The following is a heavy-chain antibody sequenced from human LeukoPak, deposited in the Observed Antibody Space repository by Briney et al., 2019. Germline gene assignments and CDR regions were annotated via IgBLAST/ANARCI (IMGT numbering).Heavy chain of an antibody. CDR2: IIPIFGTA. Sequence: SVKVSCKASGGTFSSYAISWVRQAPGQGLEWMGGIIPIFGTANYAQKFQGRVTITTDESTSTAYMELSSLRSEDTAVYYCAREDTIFGVVIALTGWGQGTLVTVSS. J-gene: IGHJ4*02. CDR3: AREDTIFGVVIALTG. V-gene: IGHV1-69*05. CDR1: GGTFSSYA. D-gene: IGHD3-3*01.